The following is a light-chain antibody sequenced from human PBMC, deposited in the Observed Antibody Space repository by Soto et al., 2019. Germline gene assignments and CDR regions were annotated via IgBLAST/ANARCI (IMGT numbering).Light chain of an antibody. CDR2: DVS. Sequence: QSALTQPRSVSGSPGQSVTISCTGTSSDVGGYNYVSWYQQHPGKAPKLTIYDVSKRSSGVPDRFSGSKSGNTASLTISGLQAEDEADYYCCSYAGSYTYVFGTGTKLTVL. CDR3: CSYAGSYTYV. V-gene: IGLV2-11*01. CDR1: SSDVGGYNY. J-gene: IGLJ1*01.